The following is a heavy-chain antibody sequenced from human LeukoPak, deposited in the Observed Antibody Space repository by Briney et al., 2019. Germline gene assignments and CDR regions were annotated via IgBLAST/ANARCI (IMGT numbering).Heavy chain of an antibody. V-gene: IGHV1-24*01. Sequence: ASVKVSCKVSGYTLTELSMHWVRQAPGKGLEGMGGFDPEDGETIYAQKFQGRVTMTEDTSTDTAYMELSSLRSEDTAVYYCATYAPDSSGLLDYWGQGTLVTVSS. CDR2: FDPEDGET. J-gene: IGHJ4*02. CDR3: ATYAPDSSGLLDY. CDR1: GYTLTELS. D-gene: IGHD3-22*01.